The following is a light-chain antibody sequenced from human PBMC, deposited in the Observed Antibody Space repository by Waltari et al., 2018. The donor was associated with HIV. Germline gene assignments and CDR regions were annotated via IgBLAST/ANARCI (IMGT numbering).Light chain of an antibody. CDR2: EDS. V-gene: IGLV3-10*01. CDR1: ALPKQY. CDR3: YSTDNSGHHRV. J-gene: IGLJ2*01. Sequence: SYELTQPTSVAVSPGQTARITCTGDALPKQYASWYQQKSGQAPVLVIYEDSKRPSGFPERFSGSSSGTTATLTISGAQVEDEADYYCYSTDNSGHHRVFGTGTKLTVL.